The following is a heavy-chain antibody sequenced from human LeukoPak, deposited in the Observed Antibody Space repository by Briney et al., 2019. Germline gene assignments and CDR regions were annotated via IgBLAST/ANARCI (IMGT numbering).Heavy chain of an antibody. D-gene: IGHD3-3*01. CDR2: IYYSGST. V-gene: IGHV4-59*02. CDR1: GGSVSSYY. CDR3: ARSDFSMYTWFDP. J-gene: IGHJ5*02. Sequence: PSETLSLTCTVSGGSVSSYYWSWIRQPPGKGLEWIGYIYYSGSTNYNPSLKSRVTISVDTSKNQFSLKLSSVTAADTAVYYCARSDFSMYTWFDPWGQGTQVTVSS.